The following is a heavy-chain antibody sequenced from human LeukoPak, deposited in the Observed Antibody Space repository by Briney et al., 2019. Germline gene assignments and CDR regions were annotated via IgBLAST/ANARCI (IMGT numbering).Heavy chain of an antibody. CDR2: IWYDGSNK. V-gene: IGHV3-33*01. CDR3: ARDLYYYDSSGAGY. CDR1: GFTFSSYG. Sequence: GRSLRLSCAASGFTFSSYGMHWVRQAPGKGLEWVAVIWYDGSNKYYADSVKGRFTISRDNSKNTLYLQMNSLRAEDTAVYYCARDLYYYDSSGAGYWGQGTLVTVSS. D-gene: IGHD3-22*01. J-gene: IGHJ4*02.